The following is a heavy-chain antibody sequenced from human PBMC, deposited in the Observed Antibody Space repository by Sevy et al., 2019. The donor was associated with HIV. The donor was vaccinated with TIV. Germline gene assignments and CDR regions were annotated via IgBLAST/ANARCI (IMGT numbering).Heavy chain of an antibody. J-gene: IGHJ4*02. V-gene: IGHV1-8*01. Sequence: ASVKVSCKASGYTFTSYDINWVRQATGQGLEWMGWMNPNSGNTGYAQKFQGRVTMTRNTSISTAYMERSSLRSEDTAVYYCARGRLTGIGFDYWGQGTLVTVSS. CDR1: GYTFTSYD. CDR3: ARGRLTGIGFDY. D-gene: IGHD7-27*01. CDR2: MNPNSGNT.